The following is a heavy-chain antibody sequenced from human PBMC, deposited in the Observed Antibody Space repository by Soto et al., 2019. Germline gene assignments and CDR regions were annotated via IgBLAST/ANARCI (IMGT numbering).Heavy chain of an antibody. V-gene: IGHV5-51*01. CDR3: ARQPTADSPPGGSDY. CDR1: GYSFTTYW. Sequence: GGALKISCKGFGYSFTTYWVGWVRPMAGKSLGGMGIIYPGDSDTRYSPSFQGQVTISADKSISTAYLQWSSLKASDTAMYYCARQPTADSPPGGSDYWGQGTLVTVSS. CDR2: IYPGDSDT. D-gene: IGHD3-16*01. J-gene: IGHJ4*02.